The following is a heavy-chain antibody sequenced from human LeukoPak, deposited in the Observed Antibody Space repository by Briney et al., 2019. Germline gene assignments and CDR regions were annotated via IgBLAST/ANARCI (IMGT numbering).Heavy chain of an antibody. Sequence: SETLSLTCTVSGDSISSGNYWGWIRQPPGKGLEWIGSIFHTGSTYFNLSLKSRITISVDTSKNQFSLKLSSVTAADTAVYYCARDGVSEGIFDYWGQGTLVTVSS. CDR2: IFHTGST. J-gene: IGHJ4*02. D-gene: IGHD2-8*01. CDR1: GDSISSGNY. V-gene: IGHV4-38-2*02. CDR3: ARDGVSEGIFDY.